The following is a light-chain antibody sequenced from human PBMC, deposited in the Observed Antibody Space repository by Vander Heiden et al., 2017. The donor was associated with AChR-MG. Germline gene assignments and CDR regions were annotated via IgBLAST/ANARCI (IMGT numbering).Light chain of an antibody. Sequence: DIQMTQSPSTLSASVGDRITITCRASQSISIWLAWYQQKPGKAPKLLMYKASSLESGVPSRFSGSGSGTEFTLTISSLQPDDLATYFCQQYESSSTFGGGTKVEMK. CDR2: KAS. CDR1: QSISIW. V-gene: IGKV1-5*03. J-gene: IGKJ4*01. CDR3: QQYESSST.